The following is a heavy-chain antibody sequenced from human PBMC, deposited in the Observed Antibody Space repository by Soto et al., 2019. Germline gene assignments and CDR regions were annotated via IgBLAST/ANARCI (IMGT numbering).Heavy chain of an antibody. CDR3: ARAWDF. J-gene: IGHJ1*01. CDR1: GVSVSRDYQ. D-gene: IGHD1-26*01. CDR2: ISYSGSP. V-gene: IGHV4-30-4*01. Sequence: SETLSLTCTVSGVSVSRDYQWIWIRQPPGKGLEWIGHISYSGSPYYHPSLRSRLSISVDTSKNQFSLKVKSVTAADTAVYYCARAWDFWGQGTLVTV.